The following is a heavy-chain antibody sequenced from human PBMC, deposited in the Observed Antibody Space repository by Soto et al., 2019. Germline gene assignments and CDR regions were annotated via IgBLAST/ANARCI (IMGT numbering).Heavy chain of an antibody. Sequence: QVQLVQSGAEVKKPGSSVKVSCKASGGTLNKHAITWVRRAPGQGLQWLGGFIPLFGIPNYPQKFQGRLTITAVAPTTTLTTELNGLRFEVWPVYYCARRGTTGWVQGALDVWGQGTRFTV. CDR2: FIPLFGIP. V-gene: IGHV1-69*01. CDR3: ARRGTTGWVQGALDV. CDR1: GGTLNKHA. J-gene: IGHJ3*01. D-gene: IGHD3-16*01.